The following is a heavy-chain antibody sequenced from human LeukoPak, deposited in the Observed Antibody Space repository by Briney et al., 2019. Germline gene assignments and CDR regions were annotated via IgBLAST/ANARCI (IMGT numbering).Heavy chain of an antibody. V-gene: IGHV4-59*01. J-gene: IGHJ4*02. CDR2: IHFSGNT. D-gene: IGHD3-3*01. CDR3: ARAFWSGPLDY. CDR1: GGSISSYY. Sequence: SEALSLTCTVSGGSISSYYWSWIRQSPGKGLEWIGYIHFSGNTNYNPSLKSRVTISSDTSKNQFSLKLSSVTAADTAVYYCARAFWSGPLDYWGQGTLVTVSS.